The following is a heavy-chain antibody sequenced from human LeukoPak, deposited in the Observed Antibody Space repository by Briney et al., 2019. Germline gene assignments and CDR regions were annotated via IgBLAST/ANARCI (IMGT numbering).Heavy chain of an antibody. CDR2: IWYDGSNK. CDR1: GFTFSSYG. V-gene: IGHV3-33*01. Sequence: PGRSLRLSCAASGFTFSSYGMHWVRQAPGKGLEWVAVIWYDGSNKYYADSVKGRFTISRDNSKNTLYLQMNSLRAEDTAVYYCARARELLWVRGAYYFDYWGRGTLVTVSS. J-gene: IGHJ4*02. CDR3: ARARELLWVRGAYYFDY. D-gene: IGHD1-26*01.